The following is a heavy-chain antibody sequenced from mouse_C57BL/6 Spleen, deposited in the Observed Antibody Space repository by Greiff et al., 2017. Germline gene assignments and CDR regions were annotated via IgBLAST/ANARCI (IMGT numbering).Heavy chain of an antibody. CDR3: AKWGFTTVVPYYFDY. J-gene: IGHJ2*01. Sequence: VQLQQPGTELVKPGASVKLSCKASGYTFTSYWMHWVKQRPGHGLEWIGNINPSNGGTNYNEKFKSKATLTVDKSSSTAYMQLSSLTSVDSAVYYCAKWGFTTVVPYYFDYWGQGTTLTVSS. CDR2: INPSNGGT. V-gene: IGHV1-53*01. CDR1: GYTFTSYW. D-gene: IGHD1-1*01.